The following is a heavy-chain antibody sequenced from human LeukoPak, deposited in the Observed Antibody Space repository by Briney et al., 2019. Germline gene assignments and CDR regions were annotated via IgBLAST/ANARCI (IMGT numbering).Heavy chain of an antibody. CDR1: GFTFSSYS. CDR2: ISSSSSYI. V-gene: IGHV3-21*01. J-gene: IGHJ4*02. CDR3: AKDWGSKFASGSSYLDS. Sequence: GGSLRLSCAASGFTFSSYSMNWVRQAPGKGLEWVSSISSSSSYIYYADSVKGRFTISRDNSKNTLYLQMNGLRPEDTAVYFCAKDWGSKFASGSSYLDSWGQGTLVTVSS. D-gene: IGHD3-10*01.